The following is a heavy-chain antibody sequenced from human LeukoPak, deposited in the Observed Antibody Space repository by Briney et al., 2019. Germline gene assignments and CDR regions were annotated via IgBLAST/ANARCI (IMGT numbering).Heavy chain of an antibody. D-gene: IGHD2-8*01. CDR3: ARDISGSNGVGDY. CDR2: ISSAGSTK. Sequence: GGSLRLSCAASGFTFKNYGMNWVRQAPGKGLEWVSYISSAGSTKYYADSVKGRFTISRDKAKSSLFLQMSSLRADDTAVYFCARDISGSNGVGDYWGQGSLVTVSS. V-gene: IGHV3-48*03. CDR1: GFTFKNYG. J-gene: IGHJ4*02.